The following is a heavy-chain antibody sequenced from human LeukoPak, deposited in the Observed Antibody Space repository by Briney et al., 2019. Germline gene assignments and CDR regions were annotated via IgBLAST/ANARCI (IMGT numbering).Heavy chain of an antibody. J-gene: IGHJ4*02. CDR3: AKSPSRGYSYGYFDY. V-gene: IGHV3-23*01. Sequence: PGGSLRLSCAASGFTFSSYAMSWVRQAPGKGLEWVSAISGSGGSTYYADSVKGRFTISRDNSKNTLYLQVNSLRAEDTAVYYCAKSPSRGYSYGYFDYWGQGTLVTVSS. CDR1: GFTFSSYA. D-gene: IGHD5-18*01. CDR2: ISGSGGST.